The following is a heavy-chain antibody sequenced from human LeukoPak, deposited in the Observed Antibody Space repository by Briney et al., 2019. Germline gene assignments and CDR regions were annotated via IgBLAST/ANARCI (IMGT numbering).Heavy chain of an antibody. Sequence: SETLSLTCTVSGGSIRSSSYYWGWIRQPPGKGLEWIGSIYYSGSTYYNPSLKSRVTISVDTSKNQFSLKLSSVTAADTAVYYCAREGDYGDYLNWFDPWGQGTLVTVSS. D-gene: IGHD4-17*01. CDR1: GGSIRSSSYY. V-gene: IGHV4-39*07. J-gene: IGHJ5*02. CDR2: IYYSGST. CDR3: AREGDYGDYLNWFDP.